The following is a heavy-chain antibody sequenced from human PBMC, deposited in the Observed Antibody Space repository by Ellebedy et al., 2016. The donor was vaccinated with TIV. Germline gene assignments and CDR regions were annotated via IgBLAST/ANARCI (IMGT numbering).Heavy chain of an antibody. J-gene: IGHJ4*02. V-gene: IGHV4-4*07. D-gene: IGHD1-26*01. CDR2: ISSSGST. Sequence: MPPETLSLTCTVSGGSISSYYWSWMRQPAGEGLEWIGRISSSGSTYYNPSLKSRATMSIDTSKNQFSLKLSSVTAADTAVYYCARDTTQVGATEFWGQGTLVTVSS. CDR3: ARDTTQVGATEF. CDR1: GGSISSYY.